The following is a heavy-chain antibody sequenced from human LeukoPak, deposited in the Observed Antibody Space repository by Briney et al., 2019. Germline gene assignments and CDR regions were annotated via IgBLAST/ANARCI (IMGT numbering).Heavy chain of an antibody. V-gene: IGHV3-53*01. Sequence: GGSLRLSCAASGFTVSSNYMSWVRQAPGKGLEWVSVIYSGGSTYYADSVKGRFTISRDNSKNTLYLQMNSLRAEDTAVYCCARDPYYYDSSGYYDAFDIWGQETMVTVSS. CDR3: ARDPYYYDSSGYYDAFDI. J-gene: IGHJ3*02. D-gene: IGHD3-22*01. CDR2: IYSGGST. CDR1: GFTVSSNY.